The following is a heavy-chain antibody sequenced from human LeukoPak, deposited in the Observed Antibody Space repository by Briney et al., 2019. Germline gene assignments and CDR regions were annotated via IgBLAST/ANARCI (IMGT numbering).Heavy chain of an antibody. D-gene: IGHD2-2*01. CDR3: AKGPEDVYCSSTSCYRNWFDP. CDR1: GFTFSSYG. CDR2: IRYDGSNK. J-gene: IGHJ5*02. V-gene: IGHV3-30*02. Sequence: PGGSLRLSCAASGFTFSSYGMHWVRQAPGKGLEWVAFIRYDGSNKYYADSVKVRFTISRDNSENTLYLQMNSLRAEDTAVYYCAKGPEDVYCSSTSCYRNWFDPWGQGTLVTVSS.